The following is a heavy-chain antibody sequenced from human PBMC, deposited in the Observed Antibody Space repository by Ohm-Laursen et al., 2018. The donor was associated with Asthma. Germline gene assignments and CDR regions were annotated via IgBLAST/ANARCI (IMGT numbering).Heavy chain of an antibody. CDR1: GASITSAPYY. D-gene: IGHD3-22*01. Sequence: SETLSLTCTVSGASITSAPYYWNWIRQHPGKGLEWIGYIYYSWSTYYNPSLESRVSIPVDTSKNQFSLKLSSVTAADTAVYYCARADDSSGYYYYYGMDVWGQGTTVTVSS. J-gene: IGHJ6*02. V-gene: IGHV4-61*01. CDR3: ARADDSSGYYYYYGMDV. CDR2: IYYSWST.